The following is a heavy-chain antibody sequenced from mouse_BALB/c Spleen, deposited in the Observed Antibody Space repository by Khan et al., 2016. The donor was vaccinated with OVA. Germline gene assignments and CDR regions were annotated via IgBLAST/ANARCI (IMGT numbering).Heavy chain of an antibody. Sequence: VQLKESGGGLVQPGGSRKLSCAASGFTFSSFGMHWVRQAPEKGLEWVAYISSGSGTIYYADTVTGRFTISRDNPKNTLFLQMTSLRSEDTAMYYCTREGTSEIPTWDWYFDVWGAGTTVTVSS. J-gene: IGHJ1*01. CDR3: TREGTSEIPTWDWYFDV. V-gene: IGHV5-17*02. CDR1: GFTFSSFG. D-gene: IGHD1-1*01. CDR2: ISSGSGTI.